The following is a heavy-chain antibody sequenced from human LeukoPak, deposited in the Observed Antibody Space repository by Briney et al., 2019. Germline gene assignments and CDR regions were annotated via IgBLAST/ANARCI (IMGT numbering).Heavy chain of an antibody. CDR2: MYHSGST. V-gene: IGHV4-38-2*02. Sequence: KPSETLSLTCTVSGYSISRGYYWGWIRQPPGKGLEWIGNMYHSGSTYYNPSLKSRVTISVDTSKNQFSLKLRSVTAADTAVYYCARVTVGYFDYWGQGTLVTVSS. CDR1: GYSISRGYY. D-gene: IGHD4-17*01. J-gene: IGHJ4*02. CDR3: ARVTVGYFDY.